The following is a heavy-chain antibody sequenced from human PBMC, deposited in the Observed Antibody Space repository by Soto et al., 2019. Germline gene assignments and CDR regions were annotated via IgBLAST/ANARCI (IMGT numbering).Heavy chain of an antibody. CDR1: GFTFDDYA. CDR2: ISWNSGNL. J-gene: IGHJ4*02. CDR3: AKGASTTVFAFNDY. Sequence: EVQLVESGGGLVQPGRSLRLSCAASGFTFDDYAMHWVRQGPGKGLEWVSSISWNSGNLGYAGSVKGRFTISRDNAKNSMYLQMNSLRGEDTALYYCAKGASTTVFAFNDYWGQGTLVTVSS. D-gene: IGHD4-17*01. V-gene: IGHV3-9*01.